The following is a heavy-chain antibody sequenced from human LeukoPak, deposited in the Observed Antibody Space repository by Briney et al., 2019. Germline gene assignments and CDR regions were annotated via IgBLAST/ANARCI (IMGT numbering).Heavy chain of an antibody. V-gene: IGHV3-30-3*01. D-gene: IGHD2-8*02. CDR2: ISYDGSNK. Sequence: GGSLRLSCAASGFTFSSYAMHWVRQAPGKGLEWVAVISYDGSNKYYADSVKGRFTISRDNSKNTLYLQMNSLRAEDTAVYYCAREFPLGGVCYYFDYWGQGTLVTVSS. CDR3: AREFPLGGVCYYFDY. CDR1: GFTFSSYA. J-gene: IGHJ4*02.